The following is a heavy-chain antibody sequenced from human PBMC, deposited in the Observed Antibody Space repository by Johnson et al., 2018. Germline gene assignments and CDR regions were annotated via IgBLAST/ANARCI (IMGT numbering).Heavy chain of an antibody. V-gene: IGHV3-33*01. Sequence: QVQLVQSGGGVVQPGRSLRLSCAASGFTFSSYGMHWVRQAPGKGLEWVAVIWYDGSNKYYADSVKGRFTISRDNSKNPLYLQMNSLSAGDTAVYYWARDNAELIMDVWGQGTTVTVSS. CDR3: ARDNAELIMDV. CDR1: GFTFSSYG. J-gene: IGHJ6*02. D-gene: IGHD3-10*01. CDR2: IWYDGSNK.